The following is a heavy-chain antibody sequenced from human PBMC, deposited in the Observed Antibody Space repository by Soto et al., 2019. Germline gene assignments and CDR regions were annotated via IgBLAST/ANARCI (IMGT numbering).Heavy chain of an antibody. CDR3: TRGDQQLVVPYYYYGMDV. J-gene: IGHJ6*02. CDR2: IRSKAYGGTT. CDR1: GFTFGDYA. D-gene: IGHD6-13*01. Sequence: GGSLRLSCTASGFTFGDYAMSWFRQAPGKGLEWVGFIRSKAYGGTTEYAASVKGRFTISRDDSKSIAYLQMNSLKTEDTAVYYCTRGDQQLVVPYYYYGMDVWGQGTTVTVSS. V-gene: IGHV3-49*03.